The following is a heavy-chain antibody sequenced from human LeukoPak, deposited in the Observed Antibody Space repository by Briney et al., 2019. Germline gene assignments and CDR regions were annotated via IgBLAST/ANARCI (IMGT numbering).Heavy chain of an antibody. CDR2: IYTSGST. D-gene: IGHD6-19*01. J-gene: IGHJ6*03. CDR1: GGSISSGSYY. Sequence: SQTLSLTCTVSGGSISSGSYYWSWIRQPAGKRLEWIGRIYTSGSTNYNPSLKSRVTISVDTSKNQFSLKLSSVTAADTAVYYCARDFGGSGWYAGRDNYYYYYYMDVWGKGTTVTVSS. CDR3: ARDFGGSGWYAGRDNYYYYYYMDV. V-gene: IGHV4-61*02.